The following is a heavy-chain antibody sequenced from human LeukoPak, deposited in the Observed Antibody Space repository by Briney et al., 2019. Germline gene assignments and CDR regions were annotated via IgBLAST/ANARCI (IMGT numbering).Heavy chain of an antibody. D-gene: IGHD3-10*01. CDR1: GYTFTSYG. Sequence: ASVKVSCKASGYTFTSYGISWVRQAPGQGLEWMGWISAYNGNTNYAQKLQGRVTMTTDTSTSTAYMELRSLRSDDTAVYYCARDKASTRFGELPFDYWGQGTLVTVSS. CDR2: ISAYNGNT. J-gene: IGHJ4*02. V-gene: IGHV1-18*01. CDR3: ARDKASTRFGELPFDY.